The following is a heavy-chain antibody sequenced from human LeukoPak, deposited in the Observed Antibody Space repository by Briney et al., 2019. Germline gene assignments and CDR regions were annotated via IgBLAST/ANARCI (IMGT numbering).Heavy chain of an antibody. Sequence: SGGSLKLSCAASGFTFSSYAMSWVRQAPGKGLEWVSAISGSGGSTYYTDSVKGRFTISRDNSKNTLYLQMNSLRAEDTAVYYCAKDGRSLGYCSSTSCYFDYWGQETLVTVSS. CDR2: ISGSGGST. CDR1: GFTFSSYA. CDR3: AKDGRSLGYCSSTSCYFDY. V-gene: IGHV3-23*01. D-gene: IGHD2-2*01. J-gene: IGHJ4*02.